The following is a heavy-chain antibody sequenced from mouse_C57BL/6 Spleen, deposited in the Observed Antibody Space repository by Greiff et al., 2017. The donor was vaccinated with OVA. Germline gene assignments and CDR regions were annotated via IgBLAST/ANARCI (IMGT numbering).Heavy chain of an antibody. V-gene: IGHV1-50*01. J-gene: IGHJ3*01. Sequence: QVQLQQPGAELVKPGASVKLSCKASGYTFTSYWMQWVKQRPGQGLGWIGEIDPSDSYPNYNQKFKGKATLTVDTSSSTAYMQLSSLTSEDSAVYYCARDYSNPFAYWGQGTLVTVSA. CDR3: ARDYSNPFAY. CDR1: GYTFTSYW. D-gene: IGHD2-5*01. CDR2: IDPSDSYP.